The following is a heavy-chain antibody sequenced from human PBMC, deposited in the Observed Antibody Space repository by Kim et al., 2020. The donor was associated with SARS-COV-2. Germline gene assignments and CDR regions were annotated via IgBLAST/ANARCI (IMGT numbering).Heavy chain of an antibody. CDR1: GGPFIGHY. V-gene: IGHV4-34*01. CDR2: INHSGNT. J-gene: IGHJ4*02. D-gene: IGHD2-15*01. CDR3: ARVGGSYYYDY. Sequence: SETLSLTCAVSGGPFIGHYWTYIRQPPGKGLEWLGEINHSGNTNFNPSLKSRLSMSVDTSKNRIFLKLNSVTALDTAVYYCARVGGSYYYDYWGPGSLVTVSS.